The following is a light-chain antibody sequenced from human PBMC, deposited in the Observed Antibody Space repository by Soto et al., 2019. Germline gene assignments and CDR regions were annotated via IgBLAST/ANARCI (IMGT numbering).Light chain of an antibody. CDR3: QQYHTSPLT. J-gene: IGKJ1*01. CDR1: QSVSSY. V-gene: IGKV3-20*01. Sequence: RVMTQSPGTLSVSPGERVTLSCRASQSVSSYLAWYQQKPGQAPRLLIYGASTRATGVPDRFSGSGSGTDFTLTISRLEPEDFALYYCQQYHTSPLTFGQGTKVDIK. CDR2: GAS.